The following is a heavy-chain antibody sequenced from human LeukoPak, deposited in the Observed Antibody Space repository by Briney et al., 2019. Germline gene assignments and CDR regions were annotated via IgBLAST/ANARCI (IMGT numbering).Heavy chain of an antibody. J-gene: IGHJ4*02. CDR3: ARGSLGRYSSGWYLSEDYFDY. CDR2: INHSGST. D-gene: IGHD6-19*01. Sequence: SETLSLTCAVYGGSFSGYYWSWIRQPPGKGLEWIGEINHSGSTNYNPSLKSRVTISVDTSKNQFSLKLSSVTAADTAVYYCARGSLGRYSSGWYLSEDYFDYWGQGTLVTVSS. CDR1: GGSFSGYY. V-gene: IGHV4-34*01.